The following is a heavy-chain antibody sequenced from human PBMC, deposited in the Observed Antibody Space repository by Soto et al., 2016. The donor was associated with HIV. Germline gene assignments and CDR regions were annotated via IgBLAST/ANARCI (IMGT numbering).Heavy chain of an antibody. CDR1: GYTFTGYY. CDR3: ARGTMITFGGVIAPDY. V-gene: IGHV1-46*01. J-gene: IGHJ4*02. CDR2: INPSGGST. D-gene: IGHD3-16*02. Sequence: QVHLMQSGTEVKNPGASVRVSCKASGYTFTGYYMHWVRQAPGQGLEWMGIINPSGGSTSYAQKFQGRVTMTRDTSTSTVYMELSSLRSEDTAVYYCARGTMITFGGVIAPDYWGQGTLVTVSS.